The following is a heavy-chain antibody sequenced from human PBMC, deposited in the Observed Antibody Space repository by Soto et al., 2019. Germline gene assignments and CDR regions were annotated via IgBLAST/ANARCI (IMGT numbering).Heavy chain of an antibody. CDR2: IYYSGST. Sequence: PSETLSLTCTVSGGSISSSSYYWGWIRQPPGKGLEWIGSIYYSGSTYYNPSLKSRVTISVDTSKNQFSLKLSSVTAADTAVYYCANLRGGVGATYYYYGMDVWGQGTTVT. J-gene: IGHJ6*02. D-gene: IGHD1-26*01. CDR1: GGSISSSSYY. V-gene: IGHV4-39*01. CDR3: ANLRGGVGATYYYYGMDV.